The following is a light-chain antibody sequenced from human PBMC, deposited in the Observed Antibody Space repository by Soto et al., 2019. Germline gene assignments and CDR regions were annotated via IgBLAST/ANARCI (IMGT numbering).Light chain of an antibody. V-gene: IGKV1-5*01. J-gene: IGKJ5*01. CDR3: QQLKSNLIT. CDR1: QSISSW. Sequence: VQMTQSPSTLSASVGDRVTITCRASQSISSWLAWYQQKPGKAPKLLIYDASSLESGVPSRFSGSGSGTEFTLTISSLQPEDFATYYCQQLKSNLITFGQGTRLEI. CDR2: DAS.